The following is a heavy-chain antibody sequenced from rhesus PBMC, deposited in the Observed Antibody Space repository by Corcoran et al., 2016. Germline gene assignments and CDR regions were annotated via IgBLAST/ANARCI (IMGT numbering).Heavy chain of an antibody. CDR1: GGSISDSYY. Sequence: QVLLQESGPGLVKPSETLSLTCAVPGGSISDSYYRSWIRPPPGKGLELIGYIYGSGGGTYYNPSLKSRVTISTDTSKNQFSLKLSSVTAADTAVYYCARAGWNYYYFDYWGQGVLVTVSS. CDR3: ARAGWNYYYFDY. V-gene: IGHV4-106*01. J-gene: IGHJ4*01. CDR2: IYGSGGGT. D-gene: IGHD1-1*01.